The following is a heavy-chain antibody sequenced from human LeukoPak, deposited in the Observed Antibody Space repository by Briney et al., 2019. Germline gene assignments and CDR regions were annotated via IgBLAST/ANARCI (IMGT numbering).Heavy chain of an antibody. D-gene: IGHD6-13*01. CDR1: GFSFNSYA. CDR3: ARERIATTGTGWFDP. V-gene: IGHV3-30*04. Sequence: GRSLRLSCAASGFSFNSYAIHWVRQAPGKGLEWVAVMSDDGSIKYYADSVKGRFTISRDNSKNTLYLLMNSLRTEDTAFYYCARERIATTGTGWFDPWGQGTLVTVSS. J-gene: IGHJ5*02. CDR2: MSDDGSIK.